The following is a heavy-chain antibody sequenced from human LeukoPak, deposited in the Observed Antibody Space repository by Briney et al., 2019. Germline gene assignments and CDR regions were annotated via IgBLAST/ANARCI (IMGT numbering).Heavy chain of an antibody. D-gene: IGHD3-9*01. V-gene: IGHV1-69*04. CDR1: GGTFSSYA. Sequence: GSSVKVSCKASGGTFSSYAIRWVRQAPGQGLEWMGRIIPILGIANYAQKFQGRVTITADKSTSTAYMELTSLRSEDTAVYYCARMAGVRYFDWLLQGMDVWGQGTTVTVSS. CDR3: ARMAGVRYFDWLLQGMDV. J-gene: IGHJ6*02. CDR2: IIPILGIA.